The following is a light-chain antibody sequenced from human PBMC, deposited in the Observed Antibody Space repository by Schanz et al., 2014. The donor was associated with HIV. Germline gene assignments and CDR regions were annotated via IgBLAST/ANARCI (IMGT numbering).Light chain of an antibody. J-gene: IGKJ3*01. CDR2: GAS. CDR1: QSVSSSY. V-gene: IGKV3-20*01. CDR3: QHYGSS. Sequence: EIVLTQSPGTLSLSPGERATLSCRASQSVSSSYLAWYQRKVGQAPRLLIYGASSRAIGVSDRFSGSGSGTDFTLTISRLEPEDFAVYYCQHYGSSFGPGTKVDIK.